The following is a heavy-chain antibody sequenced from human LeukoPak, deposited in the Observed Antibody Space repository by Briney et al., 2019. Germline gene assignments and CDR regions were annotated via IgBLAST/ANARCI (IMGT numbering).Heavy chain of an antibody. CDR2: VYYTGIT. D-gene: IGHD3-22*01. V-gene: IGHV4-39*01. CDR3: ARQVRSPVVMFMDV. J-gene: IGHJ6*03. CDR1: GGSISTSTYN. Sequence: SETLSLTCTVAGGSISTSTYNWGWIRQPPGKGLEWIGSVYYTGITYYNPSVESRVTISVDTSKNHFSLELNSVTAADTGVYFCARQVRSPVVMFMDVWGKGTTVIVSS.